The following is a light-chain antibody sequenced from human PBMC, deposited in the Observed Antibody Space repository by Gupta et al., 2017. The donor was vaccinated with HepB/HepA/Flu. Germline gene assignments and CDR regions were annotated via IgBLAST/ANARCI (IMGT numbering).Light chain of an antibody. Sequence: VLTQSPRSLSVHPGERASVPCRARQSLLYTNGYNYLDWYLQKPGQSPQLLIYLGSNRASGVPDRFGGSGSGTDFTLNISRVEAEDVGVYYCMQARQTPPWTFGQGTKVEIK. J-gene: IGKJ1*01. V-gene: IGKV2-28*01. CDR3: MQARQTPPWT. CDR1: QSLLYTNGYNY. CDR2: LGS.